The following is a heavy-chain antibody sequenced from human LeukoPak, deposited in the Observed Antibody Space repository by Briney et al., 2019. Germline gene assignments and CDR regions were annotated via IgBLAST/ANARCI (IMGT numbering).Heavy chain of an antibody. J-gene: IGHJ5*02. D-gene: IGHD5-24*01. CDR3: AIVSGYRGDGNGAWFDP. Sequence: AAVSLSCKASGSRFTSISNSWARQPPGQGLEWMGWISNYFGVTHYAEEFEDRVTMTIDPFTATAYMELRSRRYDDAAIYYCAIVSGYRGDGNGAWFDPWGQGTVVTVSS. V-gene: IGHV1-18*04. CDR1: GSRFTSIS. CDR2: ISNYFGVT.